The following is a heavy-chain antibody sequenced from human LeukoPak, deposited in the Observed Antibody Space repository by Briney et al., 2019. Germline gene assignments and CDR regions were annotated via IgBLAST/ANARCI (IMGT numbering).Heavy chain of an antibody. Sequence: GGSLRLTCAAYGFTFSSYAMSWVRQAPGKGLEWLSAISGSDGSTYYADSVKGRFTISRDNSKNTLYLQMNSLRVEDTAVYYCAKFVGSGWYNFDYWGQGTLVTVSS. J-gene: IGHJ4*02. V-gene: IGHV3-23*01. CDR3: AKFVGSGWYNFDY. D-gene: IGHD6-19*01. CDR1: GFTFSSYA. CDR2: ISGSDGST.